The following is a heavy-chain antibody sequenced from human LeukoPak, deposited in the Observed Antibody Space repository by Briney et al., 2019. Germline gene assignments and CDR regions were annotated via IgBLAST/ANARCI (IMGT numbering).Heavy chain of an antibody. CDR3: AKGVKRPLTWYFDY. CDR2: ISYDGSNK. J-gene: IGHJ4*02. Sequence: PGRSLRLSCAASGFTFISYGMHRVRQAPGKGLEWVAVISYDGSNKYYADSVKGRFTISRDNSKNTLYLQMNSLRAEDTAVYYCAKGVKRPLTWYFDYWGQGTLVTVSS. V-gene: IGHV3-30*18. D-gene: IGHD3-22*01. CDR1: GFTFISYG.